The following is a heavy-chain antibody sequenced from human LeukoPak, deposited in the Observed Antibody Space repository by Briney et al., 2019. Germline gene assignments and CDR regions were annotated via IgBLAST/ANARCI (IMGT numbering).Heavy chain of an antibody. Sequence: GGSLRLSCAASGFTFSSCGMHWVRQAPGKGLEWVAVIWYDGSNKYYADSVKGRFTISRDNSKNTLYLQMNSLRAEDTAVYYCAKDRGRDGYNFDYWGQGTLVTVSS. CDR1: GFTFSSCG. CDR2: IWYDGSNK. V-gene: IGHV3-33*06. J-gene: IGHJ4*02. CDR3: AKDRGRDGYNFDY. D-gene: IGHD5-24*01.